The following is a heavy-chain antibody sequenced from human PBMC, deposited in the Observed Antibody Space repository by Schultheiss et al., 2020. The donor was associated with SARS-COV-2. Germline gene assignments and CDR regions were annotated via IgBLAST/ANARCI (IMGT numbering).Heavy chain of an antibody. J-gene: IGHJ3*02. CDR3: ARPSSPFTQAARDAFDI. Sequence: GGSLRLSCVVSGFTFNSYCMSWVRQAPGKGLEWVANIKQDGSEKYYVDSVKGRFTISRDNAKNSLYLQMNSLRGEDTAVYYCARPSSPFTQAARDAFDIWGQGTMVTVSS. CDR1: GFTFNSYC. D-gene: IGHD6-13*01. V-gene: IGHV3-7*03. CDR2: IKQDGSEK.